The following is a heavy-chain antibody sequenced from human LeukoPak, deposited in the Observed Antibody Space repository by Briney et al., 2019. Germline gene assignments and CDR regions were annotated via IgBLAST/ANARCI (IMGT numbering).Heavy chain of an antibody. J-gene: IGHJ4*02. CDR2: IYYSGST. Sequence: KPSETLSLTCTVSGGSISSSSYYWGWIRQPPGKGLEWIGSIYYSGSTYYNPSLKSRVTISVDTSKNQFSMKLSSVTAADTAVYYCARTAVAGQFDYWGQGILVTVSS. D-gene: IGHD6-19*01. V-gene: IGHV4-39*07. CDR1: GGSISSSSYY. CDR3: ARTAVAGQFDY.